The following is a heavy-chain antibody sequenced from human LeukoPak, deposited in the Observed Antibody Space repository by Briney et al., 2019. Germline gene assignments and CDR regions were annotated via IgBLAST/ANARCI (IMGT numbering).Heavy chain of an antibody. V-gene: IGHV4-39*07. J-gene: IGHJ3*01. Sequence: SETLSLTCTVSGGSISSSSYYWGWIRQPPGKGLEWIGDIYITGSTNYNPYLKGRVTVSVDTSKNQFSLRLSSVTAADTAVYYCARVRIGETSYDASDVWGLGTMVTVSS. D-gene: IGHD1-26*01. CDR1: GGSISSSSYY. CDR2: IYITGST. CDR3: ARVRIGETSYDASDV.